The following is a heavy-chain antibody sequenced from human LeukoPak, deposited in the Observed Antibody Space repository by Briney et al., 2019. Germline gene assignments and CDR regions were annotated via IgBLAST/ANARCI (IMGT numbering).Heavy chain of an antibody. J-gene: IGHJ4*02. V-gene: IGHV4-34*01. CDR1: GGSFSGYY. Sequence: SETLSLTCAVYGGSFSGYYWSWIRQPPGKGLEWIGEINHSGSTNYNPSLESRVTISVDTSKNQFSLKLSSVTAADTAVYYCARGPKYYYDSSGYYFFDYWGQGTLVTVSS. D-gene: IGHD3-22*01. CDR3: ARGPKYYYDSSGYYFFDY. CDR2: INHSGST.